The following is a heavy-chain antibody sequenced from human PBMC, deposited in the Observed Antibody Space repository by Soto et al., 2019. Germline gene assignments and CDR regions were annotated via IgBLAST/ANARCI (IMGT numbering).Heavy chain of an antibody. CDR1: GGTFSSYT. V-gene: IGHV1-69*02. CDR2: IIPILGIA. CDR3: ARVAAGIGYGMDV. Sequence: QVQLVQSGAEVKKPGSSVKVSCKASGGTFSSYTISWVRQAPGQGLEWMGRIIPILGIANYAQKFQGRVTITADKSTSTAYMELSSLRSEDTAVYYCARVAAGIGYGMDVWGQGTTVTVSS. J-gene: IGHJ6*02. D-gene: IGHD6-13*01.